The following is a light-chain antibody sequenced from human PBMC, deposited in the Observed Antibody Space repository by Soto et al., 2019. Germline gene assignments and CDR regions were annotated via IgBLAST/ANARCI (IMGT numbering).Light chain of an antibody. CDR2: WAS. V-gene: IGKV4-1*01. CDR1: QSVLYSSNNKNY. J-gene: IGKJ4*01. Sequence: DLVLTQSPDSLAVSLGERATINCKSSQSVLYSSNNKNYLAWYQQKPGQPPKLLIYWASTRESGVPDRFSGSGSGTDFTLTISSLQAEDVAVYYCQQYYSTALTFGGGTKVDIK. CDR3: QQYYSTALT.